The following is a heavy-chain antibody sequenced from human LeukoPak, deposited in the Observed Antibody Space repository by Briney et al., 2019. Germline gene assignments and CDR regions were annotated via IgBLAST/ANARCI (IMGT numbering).Heavy chain of an antibody. CDR1: GDSVTSYY. CDR3: ARLDCHGDGCYNH. J-gene: IGHJ4*02. D-gene: IGHD2-21*01. Sequence: SETLSLTCSVSGDSVTSYYWSWIRQPPRKGLEWIGYVSYDGTTNYTPSLRSRVIMAVNTANNNISLRLTSVTAADTAVYYCARLDCHGDGCYNHWGQGTLVTVSS. V-gene: IGHV4-59*08. CDR2: VSYDGTT.